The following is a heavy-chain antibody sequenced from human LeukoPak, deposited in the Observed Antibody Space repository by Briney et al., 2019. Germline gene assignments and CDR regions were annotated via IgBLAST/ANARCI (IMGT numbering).Heavy chain of an antibody. CDR3: ARHFDY. CDR2: MYYSGNT. CDR1: GGSIGSSPYY. J-gene: IGHJ4*02. V-gene: IGHV4-39*01. Sequence: SETLSLTCTVSGGSIGSSPYYWVWIRQPPGKGLEWIGSMYYSGNTYYNPSLKSRVTISGDTSKNQFSLKMSLSSVTAADTAVYYCARHFDYWGRGTLVTVSS.